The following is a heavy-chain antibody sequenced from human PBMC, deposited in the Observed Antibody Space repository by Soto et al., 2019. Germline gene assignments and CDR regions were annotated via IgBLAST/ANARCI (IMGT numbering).Heavy chain of an antibody. CDR2: LSSSSSYI. Sequence: GGSLSLSGPASGFTFSSYSIIWVRQAPGKGLAWVSFLSSSSSYINYADSVKGRFTISRDNANNSLYLQINRLRAEDTAVYYGARSDAEMATSLSQDYYSYGMDVWGQGTTVTVSS. CDR1: GFTFSSYS. J-gene: IGHJ6*02. CDR3: ARSDAEMATSLSQDYYSYGMDV. D-gene: IGHD5-12*01. V-gene: IGHV3-21*01.